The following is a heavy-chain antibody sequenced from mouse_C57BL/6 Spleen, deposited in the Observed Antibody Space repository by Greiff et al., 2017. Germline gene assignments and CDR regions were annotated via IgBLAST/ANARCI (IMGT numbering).Heavy chain of an antibody. V-gene: IGHV1-55*01. CDR2: IYPGSGST. Sequence: VKLQQPGAELVKPGASVKMSCKASGYTFTSYWITWVKQRPGQGLEWIGDIYPGSGSTNYNEKFKSKATLTVDTSSSTAYMQLSSLTSEDSAVYYCARWDDGYYDYAMDYWGQGTSVTVSS. CDR3: ARWDDGYYDYAMDY. D-gene: IGHD2-3*01. J-gene: IGHJ4*01. CDR1: GYTFTSYW.